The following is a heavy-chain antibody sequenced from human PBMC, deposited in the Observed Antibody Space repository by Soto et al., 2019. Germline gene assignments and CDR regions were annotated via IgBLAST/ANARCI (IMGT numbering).Heavy chain of an antibody. CDR1: GFSFNSYA. CDR2: ISGSGDTT. CDR3: AKDPNSNFEYYYYYYMDV. J-gene: IGHJ6*03. V-gene: IGHV3-23*01. Sequence: GGSLRLSCAVSGFSFNSYAMNWVRQAPGKGLEWVSAISGSGDTTYYADSVKDRFTISRDNSKNTLFLQMSSLRAEDTAVYYCAKDPNSNFEYYYYYYMDVWGKGTTVTVSS. D-gene: IGHD4-4*01.